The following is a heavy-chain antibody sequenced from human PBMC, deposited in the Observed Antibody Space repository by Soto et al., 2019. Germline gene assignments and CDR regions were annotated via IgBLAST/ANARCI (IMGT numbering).Heavy chain of an antibody. CDR1: GYSFTSYW. CDR2: IYPGDSDT. CDR3: ARQGIAVAGTYYYYYGMDV. V-gene: IGHV5-51*01. Sequence: PGASLKISCKGSGYSFTSYWIGGVPHMPGKGLEWMGIIYPGDSDTRYSPSFQGQVTISADKSISTAYLQWSSLKASDTAMYYCARQGIAVAGTYYYYYGMDVWGQGTTVTVSS. J-gene: IGHJ6*02. D-gene: IGHD6-19*01.